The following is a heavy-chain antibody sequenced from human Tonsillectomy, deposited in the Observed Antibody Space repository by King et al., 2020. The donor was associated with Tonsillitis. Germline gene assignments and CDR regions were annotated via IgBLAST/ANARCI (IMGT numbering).Heavy chain of an antibody. CDR3: ARRGLSSSWYFHFDY. D-gene: IGHD6-13*01. CDR2: IYPGDSDT. V-gene: IGHV5-51*03. J-gene: IGHJ4*02. CDR1: GYSFTSYW. Sequence: VQLVQSGAEVKKPGESLKISCKGSGYSFTSYWIGWVRQMPGKGLEWMGIIYPGDSDTRYSPSFQGQVTISADKTISTAYLQWSSLKASDTAMYYCARRGLSSSWYFHFDYWGQGTLVTVSS.